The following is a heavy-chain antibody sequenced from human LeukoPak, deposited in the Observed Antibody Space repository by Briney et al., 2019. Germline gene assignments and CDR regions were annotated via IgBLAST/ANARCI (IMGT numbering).Heavy chain of an antibody. D-gene: IGHD2-2*01. V-gene: IGHV3-30*18. CDR2: ISYDGRNK. CDR3: AKGPLRGTAAAIDY. J-gene: IGHJ4*02. Sequence: GGSLRLSCAASGFTFNNYGMHWVRQAPGKGLEWVAVISYDGRNKHYPDTVKGRFTISRDISTDTLWLQMDSLRTEDTAVYYCAKGPLRGTAAAIDYWGQGTLVTVSS. CDR1: GFTFNNYG.